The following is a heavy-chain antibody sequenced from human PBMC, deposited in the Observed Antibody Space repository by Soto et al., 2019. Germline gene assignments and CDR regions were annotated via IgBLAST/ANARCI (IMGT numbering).Heavy chain of an antibody. Sequence: EVQLVESGGDLVQPGGSLRLSCAASGFTFSTYWMHWVRQAPGKGLLWVSRIKPDGTYATYADSVKGRFTISRDNAKNTLYLQMNSLRVEDAAVYYCAAGGSGYYANWGQGTLVTVSS. V-gene: IGHV3-74*01. CDR1: GFTFSTYW. D-gene: IGHD3-22*01. CDR3: AAGGSGYYAN. CDR2: IKPDGTYA. J-gene: IGHJ4*02.